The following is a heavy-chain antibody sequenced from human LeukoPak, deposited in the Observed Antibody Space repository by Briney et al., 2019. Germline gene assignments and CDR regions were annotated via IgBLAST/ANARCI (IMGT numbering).Heavy chain of an antibody. V-gene: IGHV4-4*07. CDR3: ASLGYYYDSSGYPRDPFDY. D-gene: IGHD3-22*01. J-gene: IGHJ4*02. CDR2: ISTSGST. Sequence: SETLSLTCTVSGDSISSYYWSWIRQPAGKGLESIGHISTSGSTNYNPSLKSRVTISVDTSKNQFSLKLSSVTAADTAVYYCASLGYYYDSSGYPRDPFDYWGQGTLVTVSS. CDR1: GDSISSYY.